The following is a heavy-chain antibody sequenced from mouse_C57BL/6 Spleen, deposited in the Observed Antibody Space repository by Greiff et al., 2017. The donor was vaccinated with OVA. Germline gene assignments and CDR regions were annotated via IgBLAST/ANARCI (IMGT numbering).Heavy chain of an antibody. J-gene: IGHJ2*01. Sequence: VQLQQSGAELVKPGASVKISCKASGYAFSSYWMNWVKQRPGKGLEWIGQIYPGDGDTNYNGKFKGKATLTADKSSSTAYMQLSSLTSEDSAVYFCARSTLGGRDFDYWGQGTTLTVPS. CDR3: ARSTLGGRDFDY. D-gene: IGHD3-1*01. CDR1: GYAFSSYW. V-gene: IGHV1-80*01. CDR2: IYPGDGDT.